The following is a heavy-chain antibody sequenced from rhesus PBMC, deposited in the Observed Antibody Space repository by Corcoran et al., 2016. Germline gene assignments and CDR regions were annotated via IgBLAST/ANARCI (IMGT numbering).Heavy chain of an antibody. CDR2: IYGSGGAT. CDR1: GGSISDDYY. D-gene: IGHD3-3*01. J-gene: IGHJ4*01. Sequence: QVQLQESGPGLVKPSETLSLTCAVSGGSISDDYYWSWIRQPPGKGLEWIGYIYGSGGATNYNPSLKNRVTIPLDTSKNHFSLKLSSVAAADTAVYYWARDFDTILGHDYWGQGVLVTVSS. V-gene: IGHV4-106*01. CDR3: ARDFDTILGHDY.